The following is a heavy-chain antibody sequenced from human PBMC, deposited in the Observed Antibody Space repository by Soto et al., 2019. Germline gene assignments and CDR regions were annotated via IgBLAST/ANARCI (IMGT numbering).Heavy chain of an antibody. CDR2: IYYSGST. J-gene: IGHJ1*01. CDR1: GGSISSSSYY. V-gene: IGHV4-39*01. D-gene: IGHD6-19*01. Sequence: SETLSLTCTVSGGSISSSSYYWGWIRHPPGKGLEWIGSIYYSGSTYYNPSLKSRVTISVDTSKNQFSLKLSSVTAADTAVYYCARHRDSSGWYGEGYFHHWGQGTLVIVSS. CDR3: ARHRDSSGWYGEGYFHH.